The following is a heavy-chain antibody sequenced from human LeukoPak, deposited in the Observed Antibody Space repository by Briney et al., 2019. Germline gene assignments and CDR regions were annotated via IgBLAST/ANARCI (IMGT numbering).Heavy chain of an antibody. V-gene: IGHV4-39*01. J-gene: IGHJ4*02. CDR3: ARSNWNDPFDY. CDR1: GFTFSSYW. CDR2: SYYSGST. D-gene: IGHD1-20*01. Sequence: GSLRLSCAASGFTFSSYWMSWIRQPPGKGLEWIGSSYYSGSTYYNPSLKSRVTISVDTSKNQFSLRLSSVTAADTAVYYCARSNWNDPFDYWGQGTLVTVSS.